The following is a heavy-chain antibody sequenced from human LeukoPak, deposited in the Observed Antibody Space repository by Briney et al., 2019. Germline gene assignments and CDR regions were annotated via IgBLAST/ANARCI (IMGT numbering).Heavy chain of an antibody. V-gene: IGHV3-23*01. Sequence: GGSLRLSCTASGFTFSAYAMMWVRQAPGKGPEWVSAIRGGGTSEFYADSVKGRFRISRDNSKDTLFLQMNSLRAEDTAVYYCARDPNSDYIGTFDMWGPGTMVTVSS. D-gene: IGHD4-11*01. CDR3: ARDPNSDYIGTFDM. CDR1: GFTFSAYA. J-gene: IGHJ3*02. CDR2: IRGGGTSE.